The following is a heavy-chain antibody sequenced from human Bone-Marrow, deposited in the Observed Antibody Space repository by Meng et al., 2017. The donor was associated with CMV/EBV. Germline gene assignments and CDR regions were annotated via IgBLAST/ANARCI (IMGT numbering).Heavy chain of an antibody. Sequence: ASGFTFSSYTMSWVRQAPGKGLEWVSGISGSGRSTFYGDSVKGRFTISRDNSKNTLYLQMNSLRAEDTAVYYCAKIGIAVAGTAHGYWGQGTLVTVSS. CDR1: GFTFSSYT. D-gene: IGHD6-19*01. V-gene: IGHV3-23*01. CDR3: AKIGIAVAGTAHGY. J-gene: IGHJ4*02. CDR2: ISGSGRST.